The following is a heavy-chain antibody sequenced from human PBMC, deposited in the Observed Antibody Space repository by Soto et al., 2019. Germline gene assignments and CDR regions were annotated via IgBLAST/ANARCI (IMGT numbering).Heavy chain of an antibody. V-gene: IGHV1-3*01. CDR3: ARVAPSGGAVTRFDP. D-gene: IGHD2-21*02. CDR2: INAGNGNT. J-gene: IGHJ5*02. CDR1: GYTFTAYN. Sequence: QVQLVQSGAEVKEPGASVRVSCKAFGYTFTAYNIHWLRQAPGQGLEWMGWINAGNGNTRSSRKFQGRVIITRDTPATTASLEVDSLRSEDTAIYYGARVAPSGGAVTRFDPWGQGTLLTVSS.